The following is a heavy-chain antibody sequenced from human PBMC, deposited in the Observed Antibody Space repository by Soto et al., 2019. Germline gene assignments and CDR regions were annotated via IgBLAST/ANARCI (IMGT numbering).Heavy chain of an antibody. CDR3: ARDTYYDFWSGYYTTGDY. J-gene: IGHJ4*02. V-gene: IGHV5-10-1*01. Sequence: GESLKISCKGSGYSFTSYWISWVRQMPGKGLEWMGRIDPSDSYTNYSPSFQGHVTISADKSISTAYLQWSSLKASDTAMYYCARDTYYDFWSGYYTTGDYWGQGTLVTVSS. CDR1: GYSFTSYW. CDR2: IDPSDSYT. D-gene: IGHD3-3*01.